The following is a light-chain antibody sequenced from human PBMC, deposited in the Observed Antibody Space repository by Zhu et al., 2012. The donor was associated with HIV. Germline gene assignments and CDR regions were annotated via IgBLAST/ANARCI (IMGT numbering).Light chain of an antibody. J-gene: IGKJ2*01. Sequence: DIQMTQSPSTLSASVGDRVTITCRASQSVHKWLAWYQQKPDKAPKLLTYEVSTLETGVPSRFSGSGSGTEFTLTISDLQPDDFATYSCQQYYTPSYNFGQGTKLQIK. CDR1: QSVHKW. CDR3: QQYYTPSYN. CDR2: EVS. V-gene: IGKV1-5*03.